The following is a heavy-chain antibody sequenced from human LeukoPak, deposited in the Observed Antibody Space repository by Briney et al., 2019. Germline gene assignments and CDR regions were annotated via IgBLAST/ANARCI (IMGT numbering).Heavy chain of an antibody. CDR1: GGTFSIYA. Sequence: SVTVSFTASGGTFSIYAISWVRQAPGQGLEWMGRIIPILGIANYAQKFQGRVTITADKSTSTAYMELSSLRFEDTAVYYCARGTESGYWGQGTLVTVSS. CDR2: IIPILGIA. J-gene: IGHJ4*02. CDR3: ARGTESGY. D-gene: IGHD3/OR15-3a*01. V-gene: IGHV1-69*04.